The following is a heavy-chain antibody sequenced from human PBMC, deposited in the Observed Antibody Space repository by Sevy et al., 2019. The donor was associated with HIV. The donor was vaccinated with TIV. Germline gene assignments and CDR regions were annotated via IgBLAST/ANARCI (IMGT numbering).Heavy chain of an antibody. Sequence: SETLSLTCTVSGGSISSYYWSWIRQPPGKGLEWIGYIYYSGSTNYTPSLKSRVTISVDTSKNQFSLKLSSVTAADTAVYYCARSDCTNGVCYDYWGQGTLVTVSS. J-gene: IGHJ4*02. CDR3: ARSDCTNGVCYDY. CDR2: IYYSGST. CDR1: GGSISSYY. V-gene: IGHV4-59*01. D-gene: IGHD2-8*01.